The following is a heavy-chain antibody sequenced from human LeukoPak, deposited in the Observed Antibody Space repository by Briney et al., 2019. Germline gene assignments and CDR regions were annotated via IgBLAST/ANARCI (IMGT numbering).Heavy chain of an antibody. J-gene: IGHJ3*02. CDR2: ISWNSGGI. CDR1: GFTFDDYA. CDR3: AKDAYSSSSSAFDI. V-gene: IGHV3-9*01. Sequence: GGSLRLSCAASGFTFDDYAMHWVRQAPGKGLEWVSGISWNSGGIGYADSVKGRFTISRDDAKNSLYLQMNSLRAEDTALYYCAKDAYSSSSSAFDIWGQGTMVTVSS. D-gene: IGHD6-6*01.